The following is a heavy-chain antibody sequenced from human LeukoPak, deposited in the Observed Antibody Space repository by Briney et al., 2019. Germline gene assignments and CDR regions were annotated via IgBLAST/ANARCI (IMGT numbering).Heavy chain of an antibody. J-gene: IGHJ6*03. CDR3: ARVRYFDSDYYYYMDV. CDR1: GGSISSSSYY. V-gene: IGHV4-39*07. D-gene: IGHD3-9*01. Sequence: PSETLSLTCTVSGGSISSSSYYWGWIRQPPGKGLEWIGSIYYSGSTYYNPSLKSRVTISVDTSKNQFSLKLSSVTAADTAVYYCARVRYFDSDYYYYMDVWGKGTTVTVSS. CDR2: IYYSGST.